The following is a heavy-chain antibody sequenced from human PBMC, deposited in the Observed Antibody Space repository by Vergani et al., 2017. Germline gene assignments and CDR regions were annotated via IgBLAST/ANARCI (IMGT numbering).Heavy chain of an antibody. D-gene: IGHD2-2*01. Sequence: QVQLVQSGAEVKKPGSSVKVSCKASGGTFSSYAISWVRQAPGQGLEWMGGIIPIFGTANYAQKFQGRVTITADESTSTAYMELSSLRSEDTAVYYCASVVVGRYCRSTSCHLIDYWGQGTLVTVSS. CDR2: IIPIFGTA. CDR1: GGTFSSYA. V-gene: IGHV1-69*01. CDR3: ASVVVGRYCRSTSCHLIDY. J-gene: IGHJ4*02.